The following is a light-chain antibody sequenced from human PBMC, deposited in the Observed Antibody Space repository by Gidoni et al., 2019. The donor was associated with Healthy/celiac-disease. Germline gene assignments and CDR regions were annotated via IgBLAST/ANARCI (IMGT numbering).Light chain of an antibody. Sequence: QSALTQSPSVSGSPGQSVTISCTGTSSDVGSYNRVSWYQQPPGTAPKLMIYEVSNRPSGVPDRFSGSKSGNTASLTISGLQAEDEADYYCSSYTSSSNVVFGGGTKLTVL. J-gene: IGLJ2*01. CDR1: SSDVGSYNR. V-gene: IGLV2-18*02. CDR2: EVS. CDR3: SSYTSSSNVV.